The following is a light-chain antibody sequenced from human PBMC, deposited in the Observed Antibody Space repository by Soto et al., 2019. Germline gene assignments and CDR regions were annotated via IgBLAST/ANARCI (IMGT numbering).Light chain of an antibody. CDR3: QQYGSSPLT. J-gene: IGKJ4*01. CDR2: GAS. Sequence: EIVLTQSPGTLSVSPGERATLSCRASESVSDNYLAWYQQRSGQAPRLVIYGASSRASAVPDRFSGSGSGADFTLTISRLEPEDFAVYYCQQYGSSPLTFGGGTKVDIK. CDR1: ESVSDNY. V-gene: IGKV3-20*01.